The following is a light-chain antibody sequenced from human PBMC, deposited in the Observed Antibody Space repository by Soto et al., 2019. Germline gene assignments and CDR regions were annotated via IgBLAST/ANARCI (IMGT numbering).Light chain of an antibody. Sequence: DLQMTQSPASLSASVGDRVTITCRVSQSIRTYLNWYQQKPGKAPNLLIYTVSNLQSGVSSRFTGSGSGTDFSLTISSLQPEDFATYFCQQSYSTPWTFGQGTKVEIE. J-gene: IGKJ1*01. CDR1: QSIRTY. V-gene: IGKV1-39*01. CDR3: QQSYSTPWT. CDR2: TVS.